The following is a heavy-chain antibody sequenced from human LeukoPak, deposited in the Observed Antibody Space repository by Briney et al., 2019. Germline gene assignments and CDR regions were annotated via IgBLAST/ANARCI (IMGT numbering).Heavy chain of an antibody. CDR2: IRYDGSNK. CDR1: GFTFSSYG. CDR3: AKDLAPGGGSYYVEEPDYFDY. D-gene: IGHD1-26*01. Sequence: PGGSLRLSCAASGFTFSSYGMHWVRQAPGKGLEWVAFIRYDGSNKYYADSVKGRFTISRDNSKNTLYLQMNSLRAEDTAVYYCAKDLAPGGGSYYVEEPDYFDYWGQGTLVTVSS. V-gene: IGHV3-30*02. J-gene: IGHJ4*02.